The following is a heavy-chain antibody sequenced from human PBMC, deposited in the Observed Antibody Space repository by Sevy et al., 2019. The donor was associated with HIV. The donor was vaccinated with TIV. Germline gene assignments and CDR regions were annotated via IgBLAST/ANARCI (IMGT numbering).Heavy chain of an antibody. J-gene: IGHJ4*02. CDR3: ARNNAGGNPWVH. D-gene: IGHD1-1*01. V-gene: IGHV3-7*01. CDR2: INLDGSEK. Sequence: GESLKISCAASGFTFNTYWMSWVRQSPEKGLDWVANINLDGSEKFYGDSVKGRFTGSRDNTKNLLFLQMNSLRGEDTAMYFCARNNAGGNPWVHWGQGTLVTVSS. CDR1: GFTFNTYW.